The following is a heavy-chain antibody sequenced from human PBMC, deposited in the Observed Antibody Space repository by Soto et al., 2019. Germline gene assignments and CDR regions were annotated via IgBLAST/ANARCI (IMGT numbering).Heavy chain of an antibody. Sequence: QITLKESGPTLVKHTQTLTLTCTFSGFSLSTTGVGVGWIRQPPGKALEWLALIYWDDDKRYSPSLKSRLTITKDTSKNQVVLTMTNMDPLDTATYYCAHSDYIRPLDSWGQGTLVTVSS. CDR2: IYWDDDK. J-gene: IGHJ4*02. V-gene: IGHV2-5*02. CDR3: AHSDYIRPLDS. D-gene: IGHD4-17*01. CDR1: GFSLSTTGVG.